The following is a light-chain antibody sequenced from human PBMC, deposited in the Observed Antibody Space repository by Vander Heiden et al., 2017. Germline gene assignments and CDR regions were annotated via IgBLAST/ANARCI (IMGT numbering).Light chain of an antibody. J-gene: IGKJ1*01. CDR3: HQRSNWPRT. Sequence: EIVLTQSPATLSLSPGERATLSCRASQNIGNYLAWYQQRPGQAPRLLIYDASNRAPGIPVRFSGSGSGADFTLTISGLEPEDFAVYYCHQRSNWPRTFRQGTKVEIK. CDR1: QNIGNY. V-gene: IGKV3-11*01. CDR2: DAS.